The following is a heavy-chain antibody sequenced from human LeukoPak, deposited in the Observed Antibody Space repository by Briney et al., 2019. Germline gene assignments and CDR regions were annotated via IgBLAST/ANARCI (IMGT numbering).Heavy chain of an antibody. Sequence: GGSLRLSCAASGFTVSSNYMSWVRQAPGKGLEWVSVIYSGGSTYYADSVKGRFTIFRDNSKNTLYLQMNSLRAEDTAVYYCARAGRGYSYGYSDYWGQGTLVTVSS. V-gene: IGHV3-53*01. J-gene: IGHJ4*02. D-gene: IGHD5-18*01. CDR2: IYSGGST. CDR3: ARAGRGYSYGYSDY. CDR1: GFTVSSNY.